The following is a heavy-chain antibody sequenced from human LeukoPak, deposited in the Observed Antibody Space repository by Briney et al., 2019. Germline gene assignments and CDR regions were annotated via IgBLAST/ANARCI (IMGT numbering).Heavy chain of an antibody. Sequence: GGSLRLSCAASGFTFRSYAMHWVRQAPGKGLEWVAVISYDGSNKYYADSVKGRFTISRDNSKNTLYLQMNSLRAEDTAVYYCAKDLYKNTMIVVVMADYWGQGTLVTVSS. D-gene: IGHD3-22*01. CDR3: AKDLYKNTMIVVVMADY. J-gene: IGHJ4*02. CDR1: GFTFRSYA. CDR2: ISYDGSNK. V-gene: IGHV3-30-3*01.